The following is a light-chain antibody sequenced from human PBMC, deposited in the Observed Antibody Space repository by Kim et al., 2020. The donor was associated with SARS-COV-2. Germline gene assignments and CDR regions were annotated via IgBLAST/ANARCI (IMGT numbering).Light chain of an antibody. Sequence: QRDTISCSGSSPNIGSNPVNWYQQHPGTAPKLLIYSNNQRPSGVPDRFSGSKSGTSASLAISGLQSEDEADYYCAAWDDSLNGYYVFGTGTKVTVL. CDR1: SPNIGSNP. CDR2: SNN. J-gene: IGLJ1*01. CDR3: AAWDDSLNGYYV. V-gene: IGLV1-44*01.